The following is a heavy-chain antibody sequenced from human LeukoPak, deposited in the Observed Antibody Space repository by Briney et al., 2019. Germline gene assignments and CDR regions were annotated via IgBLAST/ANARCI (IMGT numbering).Heavy chain of an antibody. Sequence: GGSLRLSCEASGFTFDNYGMHWVRQAPGKGLEWVAFIRYDGSNKYYADSVKGRFTISRDNSKNTLYLQMNSLRAEDTAVYYCAKRTSIAAAGTPFDPWGQGTLVTVSS. CDR3: AKRTSIAAAGTPFDP. J-gene: IGHJ5*02. CDR2: IRYDGSNK. CDR1: GFTFDNYG. V-gene: IGHV3-30*02. D-gene: IGHD6-13*01.